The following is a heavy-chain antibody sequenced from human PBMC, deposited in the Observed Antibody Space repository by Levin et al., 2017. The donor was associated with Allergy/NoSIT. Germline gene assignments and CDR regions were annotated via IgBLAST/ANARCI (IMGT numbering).Heavy chain of an antibody. D-gene: IGHD2-2*01. CDR1: GYTFTSYG. CDR2: ISAYNGNT. J-gene: IGHJ5*02. CDR3: ARAGPGYCSSTSCYWSHWFDP. Sequence: GASVKVSCKASGYTFTSYGISWVRQAPGQGLEWMGWISAYNGNTNYAQKLQGRVTMTTDTSTSTAYMELRSLRSDDTAVYYCARAGPGYCSSTSCYWSHWFDPWGQGTLVTVSS. V-gene: IGHV1-18*01.